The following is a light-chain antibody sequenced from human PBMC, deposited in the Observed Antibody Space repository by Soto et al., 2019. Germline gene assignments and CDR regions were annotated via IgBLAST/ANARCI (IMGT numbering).Light chain of an antibody. CDR2: GNN. CDR3: QSYDSSLSGWV. J-gene: IGLJ2*01. V-gene: IGLV1-40*01. CDR1: SSNIGANYD. Sequence: QSVLTQPPSVSGAPGQRVTISCTGSSSNIGANYDVHWYQQFPGTAPKLVIYGNNNRPSGVPDRFSGSKSGTSASLAITGLRAEDEAEYYCQSYDSSLSGWVFGGGTKLTVL.